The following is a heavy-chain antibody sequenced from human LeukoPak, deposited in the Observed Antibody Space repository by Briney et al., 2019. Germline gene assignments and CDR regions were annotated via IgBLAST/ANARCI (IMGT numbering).Heavy chain of an antibody. Sequence: SETLSLTCTVSGGSISSHYWSWIRQPPGKGLAWIGYIYYSGSTNYNPSLKSRVTISVDTSKNQFSLKLSSVTAADTAVYYCARDVVTVTKGFDIWGQGTMVSVSS. CDR2: IYYSGST. J-gene: IGHJ3*02. D-gene: IGHD4-17*01. CDR1: GGSISSHY. CDR3: ARDVVTVTKGFDI. V-gene: IGHV4-59*11.